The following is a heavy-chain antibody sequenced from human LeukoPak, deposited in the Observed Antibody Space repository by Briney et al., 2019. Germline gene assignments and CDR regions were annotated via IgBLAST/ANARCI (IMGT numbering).Heavy chain of an antibody. CDR1: GFTISSYS. D-gene: IGHD3-22*01. V-gene: IGHV3-21*01. CDR3: ARAWSSGYSWVAYYFDY. J-gene: IGHJ4*02. CDR2: ISSSSSYI. Sequence: GGSLRLSCAASGFTISSYSMNWVRQAPGKGLEWVSSISSSSSYIYYADSVKGRFTISRDNAKNSLYLQMNSLRAEDTAVYYCARAWSSGYSWVAYYFDYWGQGTLVTVSS.